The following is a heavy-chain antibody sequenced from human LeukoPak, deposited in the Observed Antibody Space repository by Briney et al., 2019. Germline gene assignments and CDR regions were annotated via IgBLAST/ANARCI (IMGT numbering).Heavy chain of an antibody. CDR3: AGLYGSGSYYTTRAIDAFDI. Sequence: GASVKVSCKASGYTFTSYAMHWVRQAPGQGLEWMGRIIPILGIANYAQKFQGRVTITADKSTSTAYMELSSLRSEDTAVYYCAGLYGSGSYYTTRAIDAFDIWGQGTMVTVSS. D-gene: IGHD3-10*01. CDR1: GYTFTSYA. J-gene: IGHJ3*02. V-gene: IGHV1-69*04. CDR2: IIPILGIA.